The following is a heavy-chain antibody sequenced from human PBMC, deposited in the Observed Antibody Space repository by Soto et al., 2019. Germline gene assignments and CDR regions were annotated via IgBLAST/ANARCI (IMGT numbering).Heavy chain of an antibody. CDR1: GFTFSTYW. V-gene: IGHV3-74*01. CDR2: INNDGSRT. CDR3: GTTFEY. D-gene: IGHD1-26*01. Sequence: PGGSLRLSCAASGFTFSTYWMHWVRQVPGEGLVWVSSINNDGSRTWYADSVRGRIAMSRDNARNLVYLQMNSLRAEDTAVYYCGTTFEYWGQGALVTVS. J-gene: IGHJ4*02.